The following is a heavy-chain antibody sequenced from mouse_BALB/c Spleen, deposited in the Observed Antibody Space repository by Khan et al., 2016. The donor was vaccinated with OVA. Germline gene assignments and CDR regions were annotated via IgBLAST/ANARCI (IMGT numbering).Heavy chain of an antibody. D-gene: IGHD2-14*01. CDR3: ARSGYDYCAY. Sequence: QVQLQQSGAELVRPGSSVKISCKASGYAFSNYLMNWVKQGPGQGLEWIGQIYPGDGNTNYNGKFKDKANLTADNSSTTAYMQLSSLTSEDSAVYFCARSGYDYCAYWGQGTLVTVSA. CDR1: GYAFSNYL. CDR2: IYPGDGNT. V-gene: IGHV1-80*01. J-gene: IGHJ3*01.